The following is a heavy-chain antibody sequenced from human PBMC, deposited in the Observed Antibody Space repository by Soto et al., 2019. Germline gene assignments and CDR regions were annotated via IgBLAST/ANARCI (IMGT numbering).Heavy chain of an antibody. J-gene: IGHJ4*02. D-gene: IGHD1-26*01. CDR2: ISGSGGRT. CDR3: KSGSYGVDY. V-gene: IGHV3-23*01. CDR1: GFTFSSYA. Sequence: EVQLLESGGGLVQPGGSLRLSCAASGFTFSSYAMSWVRQAPGKGLEWVSAISGSGGRTYYADSVKGRFTISRDNSKNTLYLQMNSLRAEDTAVYYGKSGSYGVDYWGQGPLVTVSS.